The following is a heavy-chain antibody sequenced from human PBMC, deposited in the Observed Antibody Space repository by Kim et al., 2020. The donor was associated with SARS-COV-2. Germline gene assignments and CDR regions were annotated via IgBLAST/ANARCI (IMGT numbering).Heavy chain of an antibody. CDR1: GYTFSTYG. Sequence: ASVKVSCKAAGYTFSTYGISWVRQAPGQGLEWMGWISPYNGNTIYAQNLRGRVTMTTDTSTNTAYMELSSLRSDDTAGDYCARDDKTYLGYVSRTWGQYGMDVWGQGATVTVSS. CDR3: ARDDKTYLGYVSRTWGQYGMDV. D-gene: IGHD3-22*01. CDR2: ISPYNGNT. V-gene: IGHV1-18*01. J-gene: IGHJ6*02.